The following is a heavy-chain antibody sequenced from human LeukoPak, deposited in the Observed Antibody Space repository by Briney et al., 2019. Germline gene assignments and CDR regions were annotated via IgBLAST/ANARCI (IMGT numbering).Heavy chain of an antibody. CDR2: IYYSGST. CDR3: ASLDCSSTSCYPSSH. J-gene: IGHJ4*02. D-gene: IGHD2-2*01. V-gene: IGHV4-39*07. CDR1: GGSISSSSYY. Sequence: PSETLSLTCTVSGGSISSSSYYWGWIRQPPGKGLEWIGSIYYSGSTYYNPSLKSRVTISVDTSKNQFSLKLSSVTAADTAVYYCASLDCSSTSCYPSSHWGQGTLVTVSS.